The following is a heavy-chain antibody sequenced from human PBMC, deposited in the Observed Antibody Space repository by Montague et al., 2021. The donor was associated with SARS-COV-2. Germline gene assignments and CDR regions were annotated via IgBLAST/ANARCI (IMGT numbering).Heavy chain of an antibody. J-gene: IGHJ4*01. CDR2: FHPTGNT. CDR3: ARVAAVTKVSATTIDF. Sequence: SETLSLTCIVSGDSITNYHWGWVRQPPGKGLEWMRYFHPTGNTNHNPSLRSRITTSVDTAKNQFSLRLRSATAADSARYFCARVAAVTKVSATTIDFWGHGITATVSS. V-gene: IGHV4-59*01. D-gene: IGHD2-21*02. CDR1: GDSITNYH.